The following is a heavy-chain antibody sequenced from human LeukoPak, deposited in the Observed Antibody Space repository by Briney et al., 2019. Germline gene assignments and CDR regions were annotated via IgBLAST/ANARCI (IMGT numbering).Heavy chain of an antibody. D-gene: IGHD1-26*01. CDR3: ARDSWGPHDAFDI. V-gene: IGHV1-69*05. Sequence: GASVKVSCKASGGTFSSYAISWVRQAPGQGLEWMGGIIPIFGTANYAQKFQGRVTITTDESTSTAYMELSSLRSEDTAVYYCARDSWGPHDAFDIWGQGTMVTVSS. CDR2: IIPIFGTA. CDR1: GGTFSSYA. J-gene: IGHJ3*02.